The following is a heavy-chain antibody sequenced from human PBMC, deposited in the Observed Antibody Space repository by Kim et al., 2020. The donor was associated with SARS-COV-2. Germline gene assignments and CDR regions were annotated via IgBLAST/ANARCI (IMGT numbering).Heavy chain of an antibody. D-gene: IGHD2-21*02. CDR3: ASPRGDCGGDCYTAY. J-gene: IGHJ4*02. CDR1: GFTVSSNY. CDR2: IYSGGST. V-gene: IGHV3-53*01. Sequence: GGSLRLSCAASGFTVSSNYMSWVRQAPGKGLEWVSVIYSGGSTYYADSVKGRFTISRDNSKNTLYLQMNSLRAEDTAVYYCASPRGDCGGDCYTAYWGQGTLVTVSS.